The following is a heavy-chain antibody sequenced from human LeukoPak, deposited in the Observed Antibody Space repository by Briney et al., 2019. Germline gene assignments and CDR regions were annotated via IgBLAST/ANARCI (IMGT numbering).Heavy chain of an antibody. CDR1: GYTFTSYY. CDR3: ARQLSAYNMGGDPFNY. D-gene: IGHD3-16*02. CDR2: IIPISGTS. V-gene: IGHV1-46*01. J-gene: IGHJ4*02. Sequence: GASVKVSCKASGYTFTSYYMHWLRQAPGQGLEWMGGIIPISGTSKTTQKFQDRVTISADKFTSTVFMDLSSLRSEDTAVYYCARQLSAYNMGGDPFNYWGQGTLVTVSS.